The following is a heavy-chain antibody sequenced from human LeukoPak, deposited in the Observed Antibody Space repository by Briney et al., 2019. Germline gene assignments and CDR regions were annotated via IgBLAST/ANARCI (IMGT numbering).Heavy chain of an antibody. Sequence: GGSLRLSCAASGFTFSRYWMSWVRQAPGKGLEGVANIKQDGSEKYYVDSVKGRFTISRENAKNSLYLQMNSLRAEDTAVYYCAQECVDSSGYYYVPNYFDPWGQGTLVTVSS. CDR2: IKQDGSEK. V-gene: IGHV3-7*01. CDR3: AQECVDSSGYYYVPNYFDP. CDR1: GFTFSRYW. J-gene: IGHJ5*02. D-gene: IGHD3-22*01.